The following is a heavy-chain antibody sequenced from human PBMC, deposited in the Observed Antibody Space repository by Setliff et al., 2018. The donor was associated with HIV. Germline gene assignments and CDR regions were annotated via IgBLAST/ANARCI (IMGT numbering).Heavy chain of an antibody. Sequence: NPSETLSLTCTVSGGSIRSSSTYYWGWIRQPPGEGLEWIGSIYYSGSTYYSPSLKSRVTISVDTSKNQFSLKLSSVTAADTAMYYCARHPSGWLMAFYMDVWGKGTTVTSP. CDR3: ARHPSGWLMAFYMDV. CDR2: IYYSGST. J-gene: IGHJ6*03. V-gene: IGHV4-39*07. CDR1: GGSIRSSSTYY. D-gene: IGHD3-22*01.